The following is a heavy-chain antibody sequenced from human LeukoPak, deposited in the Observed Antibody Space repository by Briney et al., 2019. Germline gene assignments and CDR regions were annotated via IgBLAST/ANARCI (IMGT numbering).Heavy chain of an antibody. CDR1: GFSFSGHW. CDR2: ISPTGSTT. D-gene: IGHD3-22*01. J-gene: IGHJ5*02. Sequence: GGSLRLSCTASGFSFSGHWMHWARQLPGKGLVWVSRISPTGSTTSYADSVKGRFTISRDNSKSTLFLQMSSLRAEDAAVYYCAKDMDTMMVIFNPTWGQGTLVTVSS. CDR3: AKDMDTMMVIFNPT. V-gene: IGHV3-74*01.